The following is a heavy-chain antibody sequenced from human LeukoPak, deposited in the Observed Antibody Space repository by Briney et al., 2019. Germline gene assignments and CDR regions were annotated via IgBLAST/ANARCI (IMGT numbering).Heavy chain of an antibody. CDR1: SYTFTSYG. J-gene: IGHJ4*02. CDR2: ISAYNGNT. CDR3: ARDRERVVATMGYY. Sequence: ASVKVSCKASSYTFTSYGISWVRQAPGQGLEWMGWISAYNGNTNYAQKLQGRVTMTTDTSTSTAYMELRSLRSDDTAVYYCARDRERVVATMGYYWGQGTLVTVSS. V-gene: IGHV1-18*01. D-gene: IGHD5-12*01.